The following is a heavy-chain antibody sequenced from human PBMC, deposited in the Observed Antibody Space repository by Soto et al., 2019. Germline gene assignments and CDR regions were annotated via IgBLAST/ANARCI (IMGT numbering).Heavy chain of an antibody. J-gene: IGHJ4*02. D-gene: IGHD6-19*01. CDR1: GFTFSIYW. CDR2: IHFDGSTT. CDR3: ARDAYISGYYQFDY. V-gene: IGHV3-74*01. Sequence: GGSLRLSCAASGFTFSIYWMHWFRQVPGKGLVWVSRIHFDGSTTHYADSVKGRFTISRDNAKNTLSLQMNSLRAEDTAVYYCARDAYISGYYQFDYWGQGTLVTVSS.